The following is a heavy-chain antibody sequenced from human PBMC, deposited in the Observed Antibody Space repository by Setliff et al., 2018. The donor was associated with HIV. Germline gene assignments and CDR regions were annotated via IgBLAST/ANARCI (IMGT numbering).Heavy chain of an antibody. CDR2: IYYSGST. D-gene: IGHD3-10*01. CDR1: GGSISSGYYY. Sequence: SETLSLTCTVSGGSISSGYYYWSWIRQHPGKDLEWIGYIYYSGSTYYNPSLKSRVTISVDTSKNQFSLRLSSVTAADTAVYYCARVWFGELSSGFDYWGQGTLVTVSS. J-gene: IGHJ4*02. CDR3: ARVWFGELSSGFDY. V-gene: IGHV4-31*03.